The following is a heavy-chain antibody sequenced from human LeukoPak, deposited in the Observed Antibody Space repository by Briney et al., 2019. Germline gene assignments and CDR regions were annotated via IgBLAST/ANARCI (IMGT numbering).Heavy chain of an antibody. V-gene: IGHV1-58*02. CDR3: AADRSISSSGDNWFDP. J-gene: IGHJ5*02. D-gene: IGHD6-13*01. CDR1: GFTFTSSA. Sequence: SVKVSCKASGFTFTSSAMQWVRQARGQRLAWIGWIVVGSGNTNYAQNFQERVTITRDMSTSTAYMALSSLRSEDTAVYYCAADRSISSSGDNWFDPWGQGTLVTVSS. CDR2: IVVGSGNT.